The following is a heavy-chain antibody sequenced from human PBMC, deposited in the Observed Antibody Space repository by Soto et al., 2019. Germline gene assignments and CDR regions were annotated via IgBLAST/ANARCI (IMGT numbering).Heavy chain of an antibody. Sequence: PGGSLRLSCAASGFTFSDYYMSWIRQAPGKGLEWVSYISSSTSYTNYADSVKGRFTISRDNAKNSLYLQMNSLRAEDTAVYYCARGRGIVGATTGFDYWGQGTLVTVSS. CDR2: ISSSTSYT. CDR3: ARGRGIVGATTGFDY. V-gene: IGHV3-11*06. CDR1: GFTFSDYY. J-gene: IGHJ4*02. D-gene: IGHD1-26*01.